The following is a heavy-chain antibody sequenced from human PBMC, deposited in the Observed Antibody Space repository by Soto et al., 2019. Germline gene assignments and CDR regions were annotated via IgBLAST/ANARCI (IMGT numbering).Heavy chain of an antibody. D-gene: IGHD2-2*01. CDR3: AHSSKVVPAASNWFDP. CDR2: IYWNDDK. V-gene: IGHV2-5*01. CDR1: GFSLSTSGVG. Sequence: SGPTLVNPTQTLTLTCTFSGFSLSTSGVGVGWIRQPPGKALEWLALIYWNDDKRYSPSLKSRLTITKDTSKNQVVLTMTNMDPVDTATYYCAHSSKVVPAASNWFDPWGQGTLATVSS. J-gene: IGHJ5*02.